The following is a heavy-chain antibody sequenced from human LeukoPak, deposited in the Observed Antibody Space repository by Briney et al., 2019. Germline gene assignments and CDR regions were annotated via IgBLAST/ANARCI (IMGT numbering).Heavy chain of an antibody. V-gene: IGHV1-69*13. D-gene: IGHD1-1*01. CDR2: IIPIFGTA. CDR3: AISAGTTVDWFDP. CDR1: GGTFSSYA. Sequence: GASVKVSCKASGGTFSSYAISWVRQAPGQGLEWMGGIIPIFGTANYAQKFQGRVTITADESTSTAYMELSSLRCEDTAVYYCAISAGTTVDWFDPWGQGTLSPSPQ. J-gene: IGHJ5*02.